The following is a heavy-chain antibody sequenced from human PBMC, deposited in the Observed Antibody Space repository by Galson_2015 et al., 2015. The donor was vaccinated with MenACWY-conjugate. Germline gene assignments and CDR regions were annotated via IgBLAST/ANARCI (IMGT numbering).Heavy chain of an antibody. CDR1: GFTFSSYS. Sequence: SLRLSCAASGFTFSSYSMNWVRQAPGKGLEWVASSSSSGTYIYYADSVKGRFTISRDNAKNSVYLQMNSLRAEDTAVYYCARFNQATTLDSWGQGALVTVSS. V-gene: IGHV3-21*01. CDR2: SSSSGTYI. CDR3: ARFNQATTLDS. J-gene: IGHJ4*02. D-gene: IGHD1-1*01.